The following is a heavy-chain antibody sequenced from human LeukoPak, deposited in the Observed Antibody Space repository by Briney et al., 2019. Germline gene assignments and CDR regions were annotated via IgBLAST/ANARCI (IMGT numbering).Heavy chain of an antibody. V-gene: IGHV5-51*01. CDR1: GYSFTSYW. CDR3: ARGYGYDILSGGVTVQYYFDY. CDR2: IYPGDSDT. D-gene: IGHD3-9*01. J-gene: IGHJ4*02. Sequence: GESLKISCKGSGYSFTSYWIGWVRQMPGKGLEWMGIIYPGDSDTRYSPSFQGQVTISADKSISTAYLQWSSLKASDTAMYYCARGYGYDILSGGVTVQYYFDYWGQGTLVTVSS.